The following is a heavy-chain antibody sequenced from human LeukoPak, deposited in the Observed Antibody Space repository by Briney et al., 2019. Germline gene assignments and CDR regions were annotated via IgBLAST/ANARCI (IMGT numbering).Heavy chain of an antibody. V-gene: IGHV4-34*01. CDR1: GGSFSGYY. CDR2: INHSGST. J-gene: IGHJ6*04. D-gene: IGHD3-10*01. Sequence: SETLSLTCAVYGGSFSGYYWSWIRQPPGKGLEWIGEINHSGSTNYNPSLKSRVTISVDTSKDQFPLKLSSVTAADTAVYYCARGLLWFGELFTEYYGMDVWGKGTTVTVSS. CDR3: ARGLLWFGELFTEYYGMDV.